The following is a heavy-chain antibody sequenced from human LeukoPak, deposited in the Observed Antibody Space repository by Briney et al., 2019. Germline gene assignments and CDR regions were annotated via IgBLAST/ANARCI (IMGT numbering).Heavy chain of an antibody. CDR1: GYTFTSYY. CDR3: ARGPWGIAAAGPNEDFQH. CDR2: INPSGGST. V-gene: IGHV1-46*01. J-gene: IGHJ1*01. Sequence: GASVKVSCKASGYTFTSYYMHWVRQAPGQGLEWMGIINPSGGSTSYAQKFQGRVTMTRDTSTSTVYMELSSLRSEDTAVYYCARGPWGIAAAGPNEDFQHWGQGTLVTVSS. D-gene: IGHD6-13*01.